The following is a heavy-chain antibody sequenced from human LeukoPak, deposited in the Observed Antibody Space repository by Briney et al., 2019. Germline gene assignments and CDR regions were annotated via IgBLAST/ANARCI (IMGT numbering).Heavy chain of an antibody. V-gene: IGHV1-3*01. J-gene: IGHJ5*02. CDR1: GYTFTSYA. CDR2: INAGNGNT. Sequence: GASVKVSCKAFGYTFTSYAMHWVRQAPGQRLEWMGWINAGNGNTKYSQKFQGRVTITRDTSASTAYMELSSLRSEDTAVYYCAGGYCSSTSCYAFSNWFDPWGQGTLVTVSS. CDR3: AGGYCSSTSCYAFSNWFDP. D-gene: IGHD2-2*01.